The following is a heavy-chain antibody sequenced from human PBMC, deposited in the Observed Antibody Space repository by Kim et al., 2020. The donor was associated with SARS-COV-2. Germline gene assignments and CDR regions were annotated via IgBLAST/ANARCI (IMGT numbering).Heavy chain of an antibody. J-gene: IGHJ4*02. Sequence: GGSLRLSCAGSGFTFSNYAMSWVRQAPGKGLEWVSNIGRSDDTYYADSVKGRFTISRDNSKHTLYLQINSLRAEDTAVYYCARRVPKDSSGYSYYFDSWGQGTLVTVSS. CDR3: ARRVPKDSSGYSYYFDS. CDR2: IGRSDDT. CDR1: GFTFSNYA. D-gene: IGHD3-22*01. V-gene: IGHV3-23*01.